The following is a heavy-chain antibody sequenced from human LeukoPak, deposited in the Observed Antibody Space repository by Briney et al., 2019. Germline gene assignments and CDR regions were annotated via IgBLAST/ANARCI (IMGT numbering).Heavy chain of an antibody. CDR3: AKSFRSTSLDY. V-gene: IGHV3-23*01. J-gene: IGHJ4*02. Sequence: GGTLRLSCAASGFTFRSYGMTWVRQAPGKGLEWVSAISGSGDSTYFADSVKGRFTISRDDSRNTLYLQMNSLRAGDTAVYYCAKSFRSTSLDYWGQGTLVTVSS. CDR1: GFTFRSYG. D-gene: IGHD2-2*01. CDR2: ISGSGDST.